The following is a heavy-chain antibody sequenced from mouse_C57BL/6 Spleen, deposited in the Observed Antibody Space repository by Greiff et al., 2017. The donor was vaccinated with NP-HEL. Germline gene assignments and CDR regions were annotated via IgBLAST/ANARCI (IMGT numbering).Heavy chain of an antibody. D-gene: IGHD2-5*01. J-gene: IGHJ3*01. V-gene: IGHV5-17*01. Sequence: EVQGVESGGGLVKPGGSLKLSCAASGFTFSDYGMHWVRQAPEKGLEWVAYISSGSSTIYYADTVKGRFTISRDNAKNTLFLQMTSLRSEDTAMYYCAMTDYSNYFAYWGQGTLVTVSA. CDR2: ISSGSSTI. CDR1: GFTFSDYG. CDR3: AMTDYSNYFAY.